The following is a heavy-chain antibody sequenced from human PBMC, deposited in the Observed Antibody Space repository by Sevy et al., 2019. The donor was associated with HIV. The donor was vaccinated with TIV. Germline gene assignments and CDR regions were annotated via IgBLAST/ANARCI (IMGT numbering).Heavy chain of an antibody. D-gene: IGHD3-22*01. CDR1: GLSFSNAW. CDR2: IRSETGGGTT. V-gene: IGHV3-15*01. Sequence: GGSLRLSCAASGLSFSNAWMAWVRQAPGKGLEWGGRIRSETGGGTTDFAAFAKGKFTISRDDPKNTLYLQMNSLKTEDTAVYYCAIDHRRDGMIVVPFEKWGLGTLVTVSS. CDR3: AIDHRRDGMIVVPFEK. J-gene: IGHJ4*02.